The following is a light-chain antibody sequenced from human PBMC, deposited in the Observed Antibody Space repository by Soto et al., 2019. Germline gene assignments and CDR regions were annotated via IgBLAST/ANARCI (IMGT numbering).Light chain of an antibody. J-gene: IGKJ4*01. V-gene: IGKV3-20*01. Sequence: EIVLTQSPGTLSLSPGEGATLSCRASQSLSSSYLAWYQQKPGHPPRLLIYGSSSRATGIPDRFSGSGSGTDFTLTISRLEPEDFVMYYCQPYNNWPLTFGGGTKVDIK. CDR2: GSS. CDR3: QPYNNWPLT. CDR1: QSLSSSY.